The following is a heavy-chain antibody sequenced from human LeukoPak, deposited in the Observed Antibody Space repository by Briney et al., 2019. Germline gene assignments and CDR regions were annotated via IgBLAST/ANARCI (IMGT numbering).Heavy chain of an antibody. V-gene: IGHV3-74*01. Sequence: PGGSLRLSCAASGFTSSSYWMHWVRQAPGKGLVWVSRINSDGSSTSYADSVKGRFTISRDNAKNTLYLQMNSLRAEDTAVYYCAKDQGSGHGSYTWGTFDYWGLETLVTVFS. J-gene: IGHJ4*01. CDR1: GFTSSSYW. CDR2: INSDGSST. D-gene: IGHD3-3*01. CDR3: AKDQGSGHGSYTWGTFDY.